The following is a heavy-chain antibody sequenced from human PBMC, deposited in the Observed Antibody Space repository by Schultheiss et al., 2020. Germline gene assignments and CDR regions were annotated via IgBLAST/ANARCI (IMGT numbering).Heavy chain of an antibody. CDR2: IYYSGST. CDR1: GGSISNGDYY. D-gene: IGHD5-18*01. J-gene: IGHJ4*02. Sequence: SETLSLTCTVSGGSISNGDYYWSWIRQPPGKGLEWIGYIYYSGSTNYNPTLKSRVTISLDTSKNQFSLNLSSVTAADTAVYYCARDKGYSPDYWGQGTLVTVSS. V-gene: IGHV4-61*08. CDR3: ARDKGYSPDY.